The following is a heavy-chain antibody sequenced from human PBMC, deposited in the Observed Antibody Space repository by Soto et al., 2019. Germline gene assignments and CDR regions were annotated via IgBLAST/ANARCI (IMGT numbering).Heavy chain of an antibody. CDR3: ARGGQYRYFDY. CDR1: GYTFTLFG. CDR2: ISPYNGDT. J-gene: IGHJ4*02. D-gene: IGHD2-2*02. V-gene: IGHV1-18*01. Sequence: QVQLVQSGAEVKKPGASVKVSCTTSGYTFTLFGITWVRQAPGQGLEWMGWISPYNGDTKYGEKLEGRVTLTTDTSTDTAYMELTSLTSDDTAEYYCARGGQYRYFDYWGQGTLVTVSS.